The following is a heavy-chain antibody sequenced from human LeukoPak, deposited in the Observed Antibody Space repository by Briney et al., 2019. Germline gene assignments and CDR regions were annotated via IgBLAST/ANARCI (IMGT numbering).Heavy chain of an antibody. CDR2: IYYSGST. V-gene: IGHV4-30-4*08. Sequence: SETMSLTCTVSGGSISSGDYYWSWIRQPPGRGLEWIGYIYYSGSTYYNPSLKSRVTISVHTSKNQFSLKLSSVTAADTAVYYCAREWVTILHYMDVWGKGTTVTVSS. CDR1: GGSISSGDYY. D-gene: IGHD3-3*01. J-gene: IGHJ6*03. CDR3: AREWVTILHYMDV.